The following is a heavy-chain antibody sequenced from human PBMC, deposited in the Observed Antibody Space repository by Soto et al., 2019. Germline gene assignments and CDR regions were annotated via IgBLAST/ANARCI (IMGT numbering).Heavy chain of an antibody. D-gene: IGHD6-13*01. Sequence: SETLSLTCAVYGGSFSGYYWSWIRQPPGNGLEWIGESNHSGSTNYNPSLKSRVTISVDTSKNQFSLKLSSVTAADRAVYYCARRVAAGRYYYYGMDVWGQGTTVTVSS. CDR3: ARRVAAGRYYYYGMDV. CDR2: SNHSGST. J-gene: IGHJ6*02. V-gene: IGHV4-34*01. CDR1: GGSFSGYY.